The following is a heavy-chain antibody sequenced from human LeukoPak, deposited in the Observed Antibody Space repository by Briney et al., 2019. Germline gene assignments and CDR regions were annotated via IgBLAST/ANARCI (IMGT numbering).Heavy chain of an antibody. D-gene: IGHD5-12*01. V-gene: IGHV4-34*01. CDR3: ARGKVATIEY. Sequence: PSETLSLTCAVYGGSLSGYYWSWIRQPPGKGLEWIGEINHSGSTNYNPSLKSRVTISVDTSKNQFSLKLSSVTAADTAVYYCARGKVATIEYWGQGTLVTVSS. J-gene: IGHJ4*02. CDR1: GGSLSGYY. CDR2: INHSGST.